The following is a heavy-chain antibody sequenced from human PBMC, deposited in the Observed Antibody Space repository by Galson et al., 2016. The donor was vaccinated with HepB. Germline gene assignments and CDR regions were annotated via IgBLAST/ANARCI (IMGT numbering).Heavy chain of an antibody. CDR2: ISGSGGTT. J-gene: IGHJ1*01. Sequence: SLRLSCAASGFTFSSYAMNWVRQPPGKGLEWVSSISGSGGTTYYADSLKGRFTISRDNSKSTLYLQMNSLRAEDTAVYYCAKGAYSLPENFQPWGQGTLVTVSS. V-gene: IGHV3-23*01. CDR3: AKGAYSLPENFQP. CDR1: GFTFSSYA. D-gene: IGHD2-15*01.